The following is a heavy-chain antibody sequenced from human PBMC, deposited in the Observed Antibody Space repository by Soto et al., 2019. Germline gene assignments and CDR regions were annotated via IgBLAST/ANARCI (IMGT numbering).Heavy chain of an antibody. J-gene: IGHJ4*02. CDR1: GFTFSSYG. Sequence: GSLRLSCAASGFTFSSYGMHWIRQPSGKGLEWIGCIHYSGSTYYNPSLRSRVTSSVDTSKNQFSLKVSSVTAADTAVYYCARRLFSSTWPSYFDYWGEGTLVTVSS. V-gene: IGHV4-39*01. CDR3: ARRLFSSTWPSYFDY. D-gene: IGHD6-13*01. CDR2: IHYSGST.